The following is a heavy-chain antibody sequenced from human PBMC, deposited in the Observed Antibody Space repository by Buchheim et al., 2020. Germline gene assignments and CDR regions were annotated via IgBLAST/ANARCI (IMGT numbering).Heavy chain of an antibody. CDR3: ARNFTGRYDY. V-gene: IGHV1-69*12. D-gene: IGHD1-26*01. CDR1: GGIFANSA. Sequence: QVQLVQSGAELKKPGSSVRVSCTTSGGIFANSAITWVRQAPGQGLEWMGGIMPIFTTPYYAQKVRGRVTITADESTATAYMELSSLTSEDTAVYYCARNFTGRYDYWGQGTL. J-gene: IGHJ4*02. CDR2: IMPIFTTP.